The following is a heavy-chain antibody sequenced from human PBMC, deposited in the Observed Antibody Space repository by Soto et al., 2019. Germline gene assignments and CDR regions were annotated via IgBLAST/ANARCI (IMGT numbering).Heavy chain of an antibody. CDR3: VMVDNYVTPTPQDV. CDR1: GYIFVNYG. Sequence: QVQLVQSGDEVKKPGASVKVSCKASGYIFVNYGIAWVRQAPGQGLEWMGRINPYTGNTHSATKVQGRLTMTTDTSTSTAYMDLGSLTSDDTAVYYCVMVDNYVTPTPQDVWGQGTTVTVSS. CDR2: INPYTGNT. J-gene: IGHJ6*02. V-gene: IGHV1-18*01. D-gene: IGHD3-16*01.